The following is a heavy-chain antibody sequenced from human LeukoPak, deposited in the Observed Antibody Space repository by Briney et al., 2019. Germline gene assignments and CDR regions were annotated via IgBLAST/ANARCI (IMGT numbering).Heavy chain of an antibody. Sequence: ASAKVSCKASGYTFTSYYMHWVRQAPGQGLEWMGIINPSGGSTSYAQKFQGRVTMTRDTSTSTVYMELSSLRSEDTAVHYCARESTVTTNDYWGQGTLVTVSS. D-gene: IGHD4-17*01. CDR2: INPSGGST. V-gene: IGHV1-46*01. CDR1: GYTFTSYY. CDR3: ARESTVTTNDY. J-gene: IGHJ4*02.